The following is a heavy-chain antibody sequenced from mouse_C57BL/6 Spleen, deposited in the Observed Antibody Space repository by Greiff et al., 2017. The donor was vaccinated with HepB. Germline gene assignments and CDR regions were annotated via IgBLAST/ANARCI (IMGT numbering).Heavy chain of an antibody. CDR1: GYTFTSYT. V-gene: IGHV1-4*01. CDR2: INPSSGYT. Sequence: QVQLKQSGAELARPGASVKMSCKASGYTFTSYTMHWVKQRPGQGLEWIGYINPSSGYTKYNQKFKDKATLTADKSSSTAYMQLSSLTSEDSAVYYCARSGADWYFDVWGTGTTVTVSS. J-gene: IGHJ1*03. CDR3: ARSGADWYFDV. D-gene: IGHD3-3*01.